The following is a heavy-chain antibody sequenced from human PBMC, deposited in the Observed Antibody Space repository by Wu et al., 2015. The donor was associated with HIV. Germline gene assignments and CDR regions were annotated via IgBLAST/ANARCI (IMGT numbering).Heavy chain of an antibody. CDR2: ISAYNDNK. V-gene: IGHV1-18*04. CDR3: ARVGCSPTSCWYYFDY. J-gene: IGHJ4*02. D-gene: IGHD2-2*01. CDR1: GYAFIRYG. Sequence: QVQLVQSGAEVKKPGASVKISRKASGYAFIRYGISWVRQAPGQGLEWLGWISAYNDNKKFAQKFQGRVTLTTDTSTSTGYMELRSLRSDDTAVYYCARVGCSPTSCWYYFDYWGQGTLVAVSS.